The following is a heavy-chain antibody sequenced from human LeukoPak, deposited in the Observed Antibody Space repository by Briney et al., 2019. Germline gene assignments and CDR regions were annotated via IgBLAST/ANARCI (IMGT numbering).Heavy chain of an antibody. J-gene: IGHJ5*01. V-gene: IGHV3-74*03. CDR3: ARTDWFDS. CDR1: GFTFSNYW. Sequence: GGCLRLSCAASGFTFSNYWMHWGRQAPGKGLVWVSRIYVDGSSTTYADSVKGRFIISRENAKNTLYLQLNSLRDEDTAVYYCARTDWFDSGGQASLATVSS. CDR2: IYVDGSST.